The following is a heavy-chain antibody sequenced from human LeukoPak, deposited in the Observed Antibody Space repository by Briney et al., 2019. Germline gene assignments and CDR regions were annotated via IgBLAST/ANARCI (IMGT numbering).Heavy chain of an antibody. J-gene: IGHJ3*02. D-gene: IGHD2-21*02. CDR1: GFTFNCYA. CDR2: ISGSGGST. V-gene: IGHV3-23*01. Sequence: TGGSLRLSCAASGFTFNCYAMSWVGQAPGKGLEWVSAISGSGGSTYYADSVKGRFTISRDNSKNTLYLQMNSLRAEDTAVYYCANLCGGDCYGAFDIWGQGTMVTVSS. CDR3: ANLCGGDCYGAFDI.